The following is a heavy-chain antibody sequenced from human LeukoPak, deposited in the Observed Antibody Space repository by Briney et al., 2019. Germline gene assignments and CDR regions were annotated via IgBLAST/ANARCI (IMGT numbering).Heavy chain of an antibody. V-gene: IGHV1-3*01. Sequence: GASVKVSCKASGYTFTNYAIHWVRQAPGQRLEWMGWINAGNGNTKYSQKFQARVTITTDTSASTAYMELNSLRSEDTAVYYCAREGYGSSWHDYWGQGTLVTVSS. J-gene: IGHJ4*02. D-gene: IGHD6-13*01. CDR1: GYTFTNYA. CDR2: INAGNGNT. CDR3: AREGYGSSWHDY.